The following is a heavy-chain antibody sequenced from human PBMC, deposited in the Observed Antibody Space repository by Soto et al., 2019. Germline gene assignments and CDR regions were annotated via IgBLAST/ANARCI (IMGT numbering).Heavy chain of an antibody. CDR3: ATGRYEQWLGLYGMDV. D-gene: IGHD6-19*01. V-gene: IGHV3-30*03. CDR2: ISYDGSNK. Sequence: PGGSLRLSCSASGFTFSSHGMHWVRQAPGKGLEWVAVISYDGSNKYYADAVTGRLTISRDNSKNTLYLQMNSLRAEDTVVYYCATGRYEQWLGLYGMDVWGQGATVTVS. CDR1: GFTFSSHG. J-gene: IGHJ6*02.